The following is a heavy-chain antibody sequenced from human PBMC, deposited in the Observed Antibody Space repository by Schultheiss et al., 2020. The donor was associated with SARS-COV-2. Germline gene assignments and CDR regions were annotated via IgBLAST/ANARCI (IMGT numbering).Heavy chain of an antibody. V-gene: IGHV4-4*07. CDR3: ARDQGGGWYGDYFDY. CDR1: GGSFSGYY. Sequence: GSLRLSCTVYGGSFSGYYWSWIRQPAGKGLEWIGRIYTSGSTNYNPSLKSRVTMSVDTSKNQFSLKLSSVTAADTAVYYCARDQGGGWYGDYFDYWGQGTLVTVSS. J-gene: IGHJ4*02. D-gene: IGHD6-19*01. CDR2: IYTSGST.